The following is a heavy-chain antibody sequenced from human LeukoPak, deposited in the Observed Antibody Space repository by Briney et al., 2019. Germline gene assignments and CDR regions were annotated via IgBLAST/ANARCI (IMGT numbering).Heavy chain of an antibody. V-gene: IGHV1-2*02. Sequence: ASVKVSCKASGYTFTGYYMHWVRQARAQGLEWMGWINPNSGGTYYAQKFQGRVTMTRDTSISTAYMELSRLRSDDTAVYYCARALSPRIVVVSEYPQASHWGQGTLVTVSS. D-gene: IGHD3-22*01. CDR3: ARALSPRIVVVSEYPQASH. CDR2: INPNSGGT. J-gene: IGHJ4*02. CDR1: GYTFTGYY.